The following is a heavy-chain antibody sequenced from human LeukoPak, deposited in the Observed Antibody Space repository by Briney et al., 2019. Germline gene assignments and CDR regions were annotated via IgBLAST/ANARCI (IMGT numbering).Heavy chain of an antibody. CDR1: GFTFSSYG. V-gene: IGHV3-30*02. Sequence: SGGSLRLSCAASGFTFSSYGMHWVRQAPGKGLEWVAFIRYDGSNKYYADSVKGRFTISRDNSKNTLYLQMNSLRAEDTAVYYCANLYDFWSGFSAPHIWGQGTMVTVSS. CDR2: IRYDGSNK. J-gene: IGHJ3*02. CDR3: ANLYDFWSGFSAPHI. D-gene: IGHD3-3*01.